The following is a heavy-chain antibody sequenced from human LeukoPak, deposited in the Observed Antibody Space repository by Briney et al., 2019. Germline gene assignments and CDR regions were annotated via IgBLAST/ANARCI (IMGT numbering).Heavy chain of an antibody. V-gene: IGHV3-74*01. J-gene: IGHJ4*02. CDR2: INSDGSST. D-gene: IGHD3-3*01. CDR3: ARGFYDFWSGYYTLFDY. CDR1: GFTFSSYW. Sequence: GGSLRLSSAASGFTFSSYWMHWVRQAPGKGLVWVSRINSDGSSTSYADSVKGRFTISRDNAKNTLYLQMNSLRAEDTAVYYCARGFYDFWSGYYTLFDYWGQGTLVTVSS.